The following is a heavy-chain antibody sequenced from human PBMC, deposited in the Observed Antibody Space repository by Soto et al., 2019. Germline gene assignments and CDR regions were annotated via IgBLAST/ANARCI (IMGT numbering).Heavy chain of an antibody. CDR1: GFTFSSYA. J-gene: IGHJ4*02. Sequence: PGGSLRLSCAASGFTFSSYAMSWVRQAPGKGLEWVSAISASGGSTYYADSVKGRFTISRDNSKKTLYLQLNSLRAEDTAVYYCAKDSDRSGYYFPVGYYFDYWGQGTLVTVSS. CDR2: ISASGGST. V-gene: IGHV3-23*01. CDR3: AKDSDRSGYYFPVGYYFDY. D-gene: IGHD3-22*01.